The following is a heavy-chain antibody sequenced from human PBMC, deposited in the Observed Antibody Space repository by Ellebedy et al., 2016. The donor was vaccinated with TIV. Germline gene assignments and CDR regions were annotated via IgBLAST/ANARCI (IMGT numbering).Heavy chain of an antibody. CDR3: AAGDGDIVVVPAEPYYYYYGMDV. Sequence: AASVKVSCKASGYTFTSYGISWVRQAPGQGLEWMGWISAYNGNTNYAQKLQGRVTMTTDTSTSTAYMELRSLRSDDTAVYYCAAGDGDIVVVPAEPYYYYYGMDVWGQGTTVTVSS. D-gene: IGHD2-2*01. CDR2: ISAYNGNT. V-gene: IGHV1-18*01. CDR1: GYTFTSYG. J-gene: IGHJ6*02.